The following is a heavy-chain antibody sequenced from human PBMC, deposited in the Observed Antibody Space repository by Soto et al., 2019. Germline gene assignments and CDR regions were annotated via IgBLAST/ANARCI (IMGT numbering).Heavy chain of an antibody. CDR2: IYYSGST. CDR1: GGSISSSSYY. D-gene: IGHD2-2*01. CDR3: ARPSGKLGNIVVVPAALGKKEDDAFDI. J-gene: IGHJ3*02. V-gene: IGHV4-39*01. Sequence: QLQLQESGPGLVKPSETLSLTCTVSGGSISSSSYYWGWIRQPPGKGLEWIGSIYYSGSTYYNPSLKSRVTISVGKSKNQFSLTLSTVTAADTAVYYCARPSGKLGNIVVVPAALGKKEDDAFDIWGQGTMVTVSS.